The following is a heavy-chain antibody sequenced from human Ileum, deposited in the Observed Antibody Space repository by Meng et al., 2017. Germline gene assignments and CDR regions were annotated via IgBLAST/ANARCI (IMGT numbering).Heavy chain of an antibody. D-gene: IGHD5/OR15-5a*01. CDR1: GAPLSTGCYY. J-gene: IGHJ4*02. CDR2: SYYDGSS. CDR3: TRGGFGYSVPFDF. V-gene: IGHV4-31*03. Sequence: QVQLQESGPGLVKPSQTLSLTCRVSGAPLSTGCYYWGWIRKQPGKGLEWIGYSYYDGSSYYNPSLKSRPIISLDASKSQFSLRLTSMTAADTAIYYCTRGGFGYSVPFDFWGQGTLVTVSS.